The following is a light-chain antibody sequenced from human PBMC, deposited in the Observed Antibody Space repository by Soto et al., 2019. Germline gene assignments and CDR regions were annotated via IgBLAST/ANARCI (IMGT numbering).Light chain of an antibody. CDR2: GAS. CDR1: QNISAN. V-gene: IGKV3-15*01. CDR3: QQYNSWPYT. J-gene: IGKJ2*01. Sequence: IVMTQSPATLSVSPGERATLSCRASQNISANLAWYQQKPGQAPRFLIFGASTRATGIPPRFRGSGSGTEFTLTISSLQSEDFTVYYCQQYNSWPYTFGQGTKLEIK.